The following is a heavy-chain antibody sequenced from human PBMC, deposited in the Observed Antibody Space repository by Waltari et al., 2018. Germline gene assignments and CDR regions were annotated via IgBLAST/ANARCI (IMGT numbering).Heavy chain of an antibody. CDR3: ARVRITMIVVVPPELDY. D-gene: IGHD3-22*01. J-gene: IGHJ4*02. CDR1: GHTFTGYY. CDR2: INPNSGGT. Sequence: QVKLVQSGAEVKKPGASVKVSCQASGHTFTGYYMHWVRQAPRQGLEWMGWINPNSGGTNYAQKFQGRVTMTRDTSISTAYMELSRLRSDDTAVYYCARVRITMIVVVPPELDYWGQGTLVTVSS. V-gene: IGHV1-2*02.